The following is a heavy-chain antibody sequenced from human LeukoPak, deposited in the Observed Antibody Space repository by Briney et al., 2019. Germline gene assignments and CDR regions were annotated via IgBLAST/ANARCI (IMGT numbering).Heavy chain of an antibody. CDR2: INRSVGT. J-gene: IGHJ4*02. V-gene: IGHV4-34*01. D-gene: IGHD2-15*01. CDR3: VRSVVVVAAYDY. Sequence: SETLSLTCAVYGGSFSGYYWSWIRQPPGEGLEGVGEINRSVGTNYNPSLKSRVTIPVDKSKTQFPRKLSHVAAVGPAVQYRVRSVVVVAAYDYWGQETLVTASS. CDR1: GGSFSGYY.